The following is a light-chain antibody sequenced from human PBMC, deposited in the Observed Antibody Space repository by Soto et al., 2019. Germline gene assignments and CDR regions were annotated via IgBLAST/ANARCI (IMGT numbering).Light chain of an antibody. V-gene: IGKV3-11*01. J-gene: IGKJ5*01. CDR1: QTIDNIH. Sequence: EIVMTQSPATLSVSPGERSTLSCRASQTIDNIHFGWYQQKPGXDPXXLIYDASNRATGIPARFSGSGSATDFTLTISSLEPEDFAVDYCQQRSSWITFGQGTRLEIK. CDR3: QQRSSWIT. CDR2: DAS.